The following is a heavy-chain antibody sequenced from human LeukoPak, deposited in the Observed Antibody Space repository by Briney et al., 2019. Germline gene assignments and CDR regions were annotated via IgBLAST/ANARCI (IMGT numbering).Heavy chain of an antibody. CDR2: ISDSGGRT. D-gene: IGHD3-22*01. Sequence: GSLLLSCAVSGITLSNYGMSWVRQAPGKGLEWVAGISDSGGRTNYADSVKGRFTISRDNPKNTLYLQMNSLRAEDTAVYFCAKRGVVIRVILVGFHKEAYYFDSWGQRALVTVSS. V-gene: IGHV3-23*01. CDR1: GITLSNYG. J-gene: IGHJ4*02. CDR3: AKRGVVIRVILVGFHKEAYYFDS.